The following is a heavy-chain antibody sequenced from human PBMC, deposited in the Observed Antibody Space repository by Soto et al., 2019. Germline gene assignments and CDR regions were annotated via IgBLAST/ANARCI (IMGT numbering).Heavy chain of an antibody. CDR1: GFPFSSYV. D-gene: IGHD4-4*01. CDR2: ITGGGSNT. V-gene: IGHV3-23*01. J-gene: IGHJ4*02. CDR3: AKDSNKYSSSLRGRYFDY. Sequence: EVQLLESGGGLVQRGGSLRLSCAASGFPFSSYVMSWVRQAPGKGLEWVSGITGGGSNTFYADSVKGRFTISRDNSKNTLFLQMNSLGAADTAVYFCAKDSNKYSSSLRGRYFDYWGQGIGVTVSS.